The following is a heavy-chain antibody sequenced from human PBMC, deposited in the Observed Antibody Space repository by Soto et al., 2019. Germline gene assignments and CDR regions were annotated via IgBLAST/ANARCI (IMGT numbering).Heavy chain of an antibody. D-gene: IGHD1-26*01. J-gene: IGHJ5*02. Sequence: GGPLRLSCAASGFTFSSYAMHWVRQAPGKGLVWVSRINTDVGITTYAESVKGRFTISRDIARNTLYLQMNSLRPEDTALYYCVRVGSGSYSWRDPWGQGTLVTVSS. CDR3: VRVGSGSYSWRDP. CDR2: INTDVGIT. CDR1: GFTFSSYA. V-gene: IGHV3-74*01.